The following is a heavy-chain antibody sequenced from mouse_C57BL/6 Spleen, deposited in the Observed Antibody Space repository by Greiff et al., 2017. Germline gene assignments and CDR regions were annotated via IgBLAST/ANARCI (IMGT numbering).Heavy chain of an antibody. CDR2: IDPETGGT. V-gene: IGHV1-15*01. J-gene: IGHJ1*03. CDR1: GYTFTDYY. CDR3: TRDDYGYLDD. Sequence: VQLQQSGAELVRPGASVTLSCKASGYTFTDYYMHWVKQRPVQGLEWIGVIDPETGGTTYNQKFKGKAILTADKSSSPAYMKLRSLTSEDSAVYYCTRDDYGYLDDWGKGTTVTVSA.